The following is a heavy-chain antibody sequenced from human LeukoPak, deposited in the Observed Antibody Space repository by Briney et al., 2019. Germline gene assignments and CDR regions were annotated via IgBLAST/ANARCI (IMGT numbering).Heavy chain of an antibody. D-gene: IGHD1-26*01. J-gene: IGHJ4*02. CDR3: AVGSGSYNTPYIFDY. CDR1: GFTFSSYA. CDR2: ISGSGGST. V-gene: IGHV3-23*01. Sequence: GGSLRLSYAASGFTFSSYAMSWVRQAPGKGLEWVSAISGSGGSTYYADSEKGRFTISRDNSKNTLYLQMNSLRAEDTAVYYCAVGSGSYNTPYIFDYWGQGTLVTVSS.